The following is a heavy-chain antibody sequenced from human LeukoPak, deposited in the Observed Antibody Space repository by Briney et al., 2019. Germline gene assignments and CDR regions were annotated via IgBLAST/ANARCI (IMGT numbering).Heavy chain of an antibody. CDR1: GFIFTNAW. J-gene: IGHJ4*02. D-gene: IGHD3-3*01. V-gene: IGHV3-7*03. CDR3: ARDQYDTWSRRGNFDS. Sequence: GGSLRLSCATSGFIFTNAWMKWVRQAPGKGLEWVANIKLDGSEKNYVDSVKGRFTISRDNTKNSLYLQMNSLRAEDTAVFYCARDQYDTWSRRGNFDSWGQGTLVIVSS. CDR2: IKLDGSEK.